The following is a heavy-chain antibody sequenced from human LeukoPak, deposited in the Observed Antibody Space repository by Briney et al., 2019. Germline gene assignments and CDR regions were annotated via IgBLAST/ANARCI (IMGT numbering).Heavy chain of an antibody. CDR3: AREVAVAAFDY. V-gene: IGHV3-7*01. J-gene: IGHJ4*02. D-gene: IGHD6-19*01. CDR2: IKQDGSEK. Sequence: GGSLRLSCAASGFTFSSYWMSWVRQAPGKGLEWVANIKQDGSEKYYVDSVKGRFTISRDNAKNTLYLQMNSLRAEDTAVYYCAREVAVAAFDYWGQGTLVTVSS. CDR1: GFTFSSYW.